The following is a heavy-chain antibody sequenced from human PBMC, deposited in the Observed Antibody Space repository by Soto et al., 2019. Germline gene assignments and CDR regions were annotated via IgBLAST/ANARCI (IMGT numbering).Heavy chain of an antibody. D-gene: IGHD6-6*01. CDR3: ARGLASGDY. Sequence: QVQLVQSGPEVKEPGASVKISCKASGYTFTNFYIHWVRQAPGQGLEWMGTVNPNGGSTNYAQNLKGRITISRDTSTSTVYMDLSSLRSEDTAVYYCARGLASGDYWGQGTLVTVSS. J-gene: IGHJ4*02. CDR1: GYTFTNFY. V-gene: IGHV1-46*03. CDR2: VNPNGGST.